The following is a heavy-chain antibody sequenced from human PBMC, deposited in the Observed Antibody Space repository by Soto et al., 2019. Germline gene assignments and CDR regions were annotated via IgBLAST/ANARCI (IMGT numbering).Heavy chain of an antibody. Sequence: QVQLVESGGGLVKPGGSLRLSCAASGFTFSDYYMSWIRQAPGKGLEWVSYISSSGSTIYYAASVKGRFTISRDNAKTSLYLQMTSLRAEDTAVYYCASPTVTPPYGMDVWGQGTTVTVSS. CDR2: ISSSGSTI. J-gene: IGHJ6*02. D-gene: IGHD4-17*01. CDR3: ASPTVTPPYGMDV. V-gene: IGHV3-11*01. CDR1: GFTFSDYY.